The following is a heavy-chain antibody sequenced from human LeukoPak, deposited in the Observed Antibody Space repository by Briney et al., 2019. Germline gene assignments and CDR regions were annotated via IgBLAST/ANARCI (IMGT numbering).Heavy chain of an antibody. D-gene: IGHD3-16*01. CDR2: IRSSGNTR. V-gene: IGHV3-11*04. J-gene: IGHJ4*02. CDR1: GFTFSDYY. CDR3: AWGGMAAFDS. Sequence: GGSLRLSCAASGFTFSDYYMSWIRQAPGKGLERVAYIRSSGNTRYYADSVKGRFTISRDNAKNSLYLQMNSLRAEDTAVYYCAWGGMAAFDSWGQGTLVTVSS.